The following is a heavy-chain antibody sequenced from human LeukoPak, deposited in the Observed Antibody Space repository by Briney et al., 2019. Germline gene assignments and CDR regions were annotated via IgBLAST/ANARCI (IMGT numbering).Heavy chain of an antibody. CDR3: AKDLGYCSGGSCYRFDY. Sequence: GGSLRLSCAASGFTFSSYGMHWVRQAPGKGLEWVAVISYDENNKYYADSVKGRFTISRDNPKNTLYLQMNSLRDEDTAVYYCAKDLGYCSGGSCYRFDYWGQGTLVTVSS. D-gene: IGHD2-15*01. CDR1: GFTFSSYG. CDR2: ISYDENNK. V-gene: IGHV3-30*18. J-gene: IGHJ4*02.